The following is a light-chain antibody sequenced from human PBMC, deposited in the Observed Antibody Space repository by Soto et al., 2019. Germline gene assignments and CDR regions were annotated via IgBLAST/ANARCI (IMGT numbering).Light chain of an antibody. CDR2: GAS. CDR3: HQYGTLYT. Sequence: EIVLTQSPGTLSLSPGESATLSCRASQSVSSSYLDWYQQKPGQAPRLLIYGASSRATGIPDRFSGSGSGTDVTLTISRLEPEDFAVYYCHQYGTLYTFGQGTKLEIK. V-gene: IGKV3-20*01. CDR1: QSVSSSY. J-gene: IGKJ2*01.